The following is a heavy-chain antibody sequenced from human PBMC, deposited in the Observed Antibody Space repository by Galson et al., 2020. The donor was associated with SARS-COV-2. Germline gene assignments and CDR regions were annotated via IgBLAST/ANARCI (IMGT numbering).Heavy chain of an antibody. J-gene: IGHJ6*03. CDR3: ARGRRRQQWLVLDYYYMDV. CDR1: GYTFTSYD. V-gene: IGHV1-8*02. Sequence: ASVKVSCKASGYTFTSYDINWVRQATGQGLEWMGWMNPNSGNTGYAQKFQGRVTMTRNTSISTAYMELSSLRSEDTAVYYCARGRRRQQWLVLDYYYMDVWGKGTTVTVS. D-gene: IGHD6-19*01. CDR2: MNPNSGNT.